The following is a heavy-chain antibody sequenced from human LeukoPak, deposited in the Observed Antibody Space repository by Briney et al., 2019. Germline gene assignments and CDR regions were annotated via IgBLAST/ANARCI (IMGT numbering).Heavy chain of an antibody. CDR3: ARDLIRVSSYSGYDYPYYFDY. J-gene: IGHJ4*02. Sequence: ASVKVSCKASEYTFTGYYIHWVRQAPGQGLEWMGWINPNGGGTNYAQKFQGRVTMTRDTSISTAYMELSRLRSDDTAVYYCARDLIRVSSYSGYDYPYYFDYWGQGTLVTVSS. CDR2: INPNGGGT. D-gene: IGHD5-12*01. CDR1: EYTFTGYY. V-gene: IGHV1-2*02.